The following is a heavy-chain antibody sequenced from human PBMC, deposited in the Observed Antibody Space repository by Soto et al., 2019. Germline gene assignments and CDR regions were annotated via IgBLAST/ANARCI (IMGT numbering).Heavy chain of an antibody. CDR1: GGSFSGYY. D-gene: IGHD6-19*01. J-gene: IGHJ5*02. CDR3: ARRLGRFYSSCWSGGLNWFDP. Sequence: PSETLSLTCAVYGGSFSGYYWSWIRQPPGKGLEWIGEINHSGSTNYNPSLKSRVTITVDTSKNQFPPKLSSVTAADTALYYCARRLGRFYSSCWSGGLNWFDPLGQGTLVTVSS. V-gene: IGHV4-34*01. CDR2: INHSGST.